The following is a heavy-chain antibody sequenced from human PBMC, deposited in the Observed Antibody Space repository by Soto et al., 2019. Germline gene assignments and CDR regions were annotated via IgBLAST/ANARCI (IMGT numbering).Heavy chain of an antibody. J-gene: IGHJ6*02. V-gene: IGHV3-13*04. Sequence: EVQLVESGGGLVQPGGSLRLSCAASGFTFSSYDMQWVRQATGEGLEWVSAIGTAGDTYYPGSVKGRFTISRENAKNSLYLQMNSLRAGDTAVYYCARSPPGGYHYYYGMDVWGQGTTVTVSS. CDR2: IGTAGDT. D-gene: IGHD3-22*01. CDR3: ARSPPGGYHYYYGMDV. CDR1: GFTFSSYD.